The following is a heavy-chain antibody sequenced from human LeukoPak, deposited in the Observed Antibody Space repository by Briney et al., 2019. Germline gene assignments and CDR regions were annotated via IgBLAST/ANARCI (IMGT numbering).Heavy chain of an antibody. CDR2: ISWNSGSI. V-gene: IGHV3-9*01. Sequence: GGSLRLSCAASGFIFDDYAMHWVRQAPGKGLEWVSGISWNSGSIGYADSVKGRFTISRDNAKNSLYLQMNSLRAEDTALYYCAKDGRKGSSWYVYYYGMDVWGQGTTVTVSS. CDR3: AKDGRKGSSWYVYYYGMDV. D-gene: IGHD6-13*01. CDR1: GFIFDDYA. J-gene: IGHJ6*02.